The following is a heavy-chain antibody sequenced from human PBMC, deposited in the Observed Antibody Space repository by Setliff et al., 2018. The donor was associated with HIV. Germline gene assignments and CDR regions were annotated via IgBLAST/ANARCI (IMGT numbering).Heavy chain of an antibody. V-gene: IGHV4-4*02. Sequence: SETLSLTCAVSGGSIRTGDWWSWVRQSPGKGLEWIGEISHSGSTNYNPSLKSRVTISVDTSKKQFSLNLSSVTAADTAVYYCARRGWNGYKAFDYWGQGALVTVSS. CDR1: GGSIRTGDW. CDR2: ISHSGST. J-gene: IGHJ4*02. D-gene: IGHD5-12*01. CDR3: ARRGWNGYKAFDY.